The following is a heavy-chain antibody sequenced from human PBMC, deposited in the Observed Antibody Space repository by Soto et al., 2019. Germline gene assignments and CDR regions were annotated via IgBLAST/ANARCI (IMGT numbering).Heavy chain of an antibody. J-gene: IGHJ4*02. D-gene: IGHD3-22*01. CDR1: VVSISSGGYY. V-gene: IGHV4-31*03. CDR3: ARLDSSGYYYGYYFEY. CDR2: IYYSGST. Sequence: SETLSLTCTFSVVSISSGGYYCSWIRQHPWKGLEWIGYIYYSGSTYYNPSLKSRVTISVDTSKNQFSLKLSSVTAADTAVYYCARLDSSGYYYGYYFEYLGQGTLVNVSS.